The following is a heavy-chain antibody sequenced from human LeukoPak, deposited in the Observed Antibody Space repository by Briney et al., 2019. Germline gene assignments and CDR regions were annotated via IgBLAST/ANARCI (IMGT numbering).Heavy chain of an antibody. J-gene: IGHJ4*02. V-gene: IGHV3-30*03. D-gene: IGHD3-22*01. CDR2: ISYYGSNK. CDR3: ARSPFPSWLLPSHFDY. CDR1: GFTFSGYG. Sequence: GESLRLSCAASGFTFSGYGMHWVRQAPGKGLEWVALISYYGSNKYYADSVKGRFTISRDNSKNTLYLQMNSLRAEDTAVYYCARSPFPSWLLPSHFDYWGQGTLVTVSS.